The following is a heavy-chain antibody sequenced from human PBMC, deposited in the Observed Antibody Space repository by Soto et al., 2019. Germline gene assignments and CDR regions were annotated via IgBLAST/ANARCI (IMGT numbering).Heavy chain of an antibody. CDR1: VFTFSSYW. V-gene: IGHV3-7*03. J-gene: IGHJ6*02. D-gene: IGHD3-3*01. CDR2: IKQDGSEK. Sequence: PVGSLRLSCASSVFTFSSYWMSCVRHSPGKWLEWVANIKQDGSEKYYVDSVKGRFTISRDNAKNSLYLQMNSLRAEDTAVYYCARVVVEWFIYSYYGMDVWGQGTTVTVSS. CDR3: ARVVVEWFIYSYYGMDV.